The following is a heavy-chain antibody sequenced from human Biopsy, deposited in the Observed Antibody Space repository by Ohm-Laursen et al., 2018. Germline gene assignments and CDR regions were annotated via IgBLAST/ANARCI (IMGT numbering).Heavy chain of an antibody. V-gene: IGHV3-15*01. Sequence: SLRPSCAASGFTFSHAWMSWVRQAPGKGLEWVGRIKNEIDGGTTDYAAPVKGRFTILRDDSKNMLFLQMDSLKTEDTAVYYCTHHYDASDDVFDIWGQGTVVTVSS. D-gene: IGHD3-22*01. J-gene: IGHJ3*02. CDR1: GFTFSHAW. CDR2: IKNEIDGGTT. CDR3: THHYDASDDVFDI.